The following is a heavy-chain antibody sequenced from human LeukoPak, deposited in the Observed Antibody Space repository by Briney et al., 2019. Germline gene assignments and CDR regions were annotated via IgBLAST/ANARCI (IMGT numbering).Heavy chain of an antibody. CDR3: ARHKWELRTDWFDP. CDR2: IYYSGST. J-gene: IGHJ5*02. V-gene: IGHV4-39*01. D-gene: IGHD1-26*01. Sequence: PSETLSLTCTVSGGYISSSRYYWGWIRQPPGKGLEWIGSIYYSGSTYYNPSLKSRVTISVHTSKNQSSPKLSSVTAADTAVYYCARHKWELRTDWFDPWGQGTLVTVSS. CDR1: GGYISSSRYY.